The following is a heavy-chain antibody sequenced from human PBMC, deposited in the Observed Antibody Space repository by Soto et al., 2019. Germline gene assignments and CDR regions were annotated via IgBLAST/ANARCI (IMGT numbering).Heavy chain of an antibody. CDR1: GGSFSGYY. CDR2: INHSGST. D-gene: IGHD3-16*01. J-gene: IGHJ4*02. V-gene: IGHV4-34*01. CDR3: ARDKITGLVDY. Sequence: QVQLQQWGAGLLKPSETLSLTCAVYGGSFSGYYWTWIRQPPGTGLEGIGEINHSGSTNYNPSLKSRVTIAVDTSKNQFSLKLTSDTAADAAVYYCARDKITGLVDYWGQGTLVPVSS.